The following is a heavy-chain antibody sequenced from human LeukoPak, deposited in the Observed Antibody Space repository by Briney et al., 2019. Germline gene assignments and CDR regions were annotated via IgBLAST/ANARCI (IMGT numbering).Heavy chain of an antibody. CDR1: GFTFTNAG. V-gene: IGHV3-30*01. J-gene: IGHJ4*02. CDR3: ASEDVDTGDF. Sequence: GGSLRLSCVGSGFTFTNAGIHWVRLAAGKGLEWVSFISHDGTNKYYSDSVDGRFTVSRLNSQNTVYLQMTDLRPDDTATYYCASEDVDTGDFWGQGTLVTVSS. CDR2: ISHDGTNK. D-gene: IGHD5-18*01.